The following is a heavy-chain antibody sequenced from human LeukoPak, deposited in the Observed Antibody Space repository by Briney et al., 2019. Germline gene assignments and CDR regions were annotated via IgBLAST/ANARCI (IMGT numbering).Heavy chain of an antibody. V-gene: IGHV4-34*01. CDR3: ARVEVYGGYFDY. CDR1: GFTFSSYA. D-gene: IGHD4-23*01. CDR2: INHSGST. Sequence: GSLRLSCAASGFTFSSYAMSWIRQPPGKGLEWIGEINHSGSTNYNPSLKSRVTISVDTSKNQFSLKLSSVTAADTAVYYCARVEVYGGYFDYWGQGTLVTVSS. J-gene: IGHJ4*02.